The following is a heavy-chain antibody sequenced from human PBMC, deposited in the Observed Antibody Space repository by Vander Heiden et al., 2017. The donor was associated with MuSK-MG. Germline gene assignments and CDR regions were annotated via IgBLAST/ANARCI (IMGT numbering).Heavy chain of an antibody. D-gene: IGHD2-2*01. J-gene: IGHJ3*02. V-gene: IGHV4-59*01. CDR1: GGSISSYY. CDR2: IYYSGST. CDR3: ARHYSEGDRVPAAMQVVWAFDI. Sequence: QVQLQESGPGLVKPSETLSLTCTVSGGSISSYYWSWIRQPPGKGLEWIGYIYYSGSTNYNPSLKSRVTISVDTSKNQFSLKLSSVTAADTAVYYCARHYSEGDRVPAAMQVVWAFDIWGQGTMVTVSS.